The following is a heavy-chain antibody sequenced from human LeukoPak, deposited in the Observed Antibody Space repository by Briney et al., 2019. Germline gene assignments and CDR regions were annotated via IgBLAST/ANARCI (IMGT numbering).Heavy chain of an antibody. D-gene: IGHD3-22*01. CDR2: ISSSSSYI. CDR3: ARGFYDSSAFDY. Sequence: GESLKISCAASGFTFSSYSMNWVRQAPGKGLEWVSSISSSSSYIYYADSVKGRFTISRDNAKNSLYLQMNSLRAEDTAVYYCARGFYDSSAFDYWGQGTLVTVSS. J-gene: IGHJ4*02. V-gene: IGHV3-21*01. CDR1: GFTFSSYS.